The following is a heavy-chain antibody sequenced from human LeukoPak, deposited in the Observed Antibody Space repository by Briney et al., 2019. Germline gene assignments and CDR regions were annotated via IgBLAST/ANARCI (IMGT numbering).Heavy chain of an antibody. CDR2: ISYSGST. Sequence: SSETLSLTCTVSSDSISSSSSYWGWIRQPPGKGLEWIGSISYSGSTYYNPSLKSRVTISVDTSKNQLSLKLSSVTAADTAVYYCASTTYGGPFDYWGQGTLVTVSS. V-gene: IGHV4-39*07. D-gene: IGHD4-23*01. CDR3: ASTTYGGPFDY. CDR1: SDSISSSSSY. J-gene: IGHJ4*02.